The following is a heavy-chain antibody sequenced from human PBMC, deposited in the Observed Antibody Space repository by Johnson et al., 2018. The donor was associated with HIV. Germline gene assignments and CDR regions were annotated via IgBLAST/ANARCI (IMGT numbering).Heavy chain of an antibody. D-gene: IGHD2-15*01. J-gene: IGHJ3*02. CDR3: AREEVWVAATQDDAFDI. CDR2: ISYDGGNK. Sequence: QVQLVESGGGVVQPGRSLRLSCAASGFTFSSYAMHWVRQAPGKGLEWVAVISYDGGNKYYADSVKGRFTISRDNSKNTLYLQLISLRAEDTALYYCAREEVWVAATQDDAFDIWGQGTMVTVSS. CDR1: GFTFSSYA. V-gene: IGHV3-30-3*01.